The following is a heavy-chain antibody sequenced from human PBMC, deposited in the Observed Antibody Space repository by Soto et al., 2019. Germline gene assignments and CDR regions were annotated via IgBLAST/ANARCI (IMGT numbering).Heavy chain of an antibody. CDR2: IIPIFSKT. CDR1: GGTFTTSS. J-gene: IGHJ4*02. Sequence: QVQLVQSGAEVKEPGSSVKVSCKTSGGTFTTSSFVWLRQGPGQGLEWMGGIIPIFSKTNLAPKFQGRVTFTADESTRTVYMELSSLRSEDTAIYYCATDAVRSTGGDSWGQGTLVTVSS. CDR3: ATDAVRSTGGDS. V-gene: IGHV1-69*01. D-gene: IGHD7-27*01.